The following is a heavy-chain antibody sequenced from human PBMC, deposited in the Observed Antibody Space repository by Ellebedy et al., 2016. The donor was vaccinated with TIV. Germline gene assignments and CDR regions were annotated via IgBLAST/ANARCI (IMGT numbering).Heavy chain of an antibody. CDR2: ITPYGGT. CDR1: GGSFSTYW. J-gene: IGHJ4*02. V-gene: IGHV4-34*01. CDR3: AGHPADLDF. Sequence: SETLSLXCAVYGGSFSTYWWSWIRQPPGKGLEWIGEITPYGGTNYSPSLRSRVTISGDRSNNQFSLRLSSVTAADTAVYYCAGHPADLDFWGQGTLVTVSS.